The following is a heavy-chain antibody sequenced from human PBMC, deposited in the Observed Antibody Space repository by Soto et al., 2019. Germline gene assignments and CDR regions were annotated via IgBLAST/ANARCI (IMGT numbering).Heavy chain of an antibody. J-gene: IGHJ4*02. D-gene: IGHD3-22*01. Sequence: SETLSLTCTISGDSISTSSFYWGWIRQPPGRGLEWIGNIYHSGSTHYNPSLKSRVTISVDTSKNQFSLKLSSVTAADTAAYYCARHTKNYDNSGYYYFDDWGQGTLVTVSS. V-gene: IGHV4-39*01. CDR3: ARHTKNYDNSGYYYFDD. CDR2: IYHSGST. CDR1: GDSISTSSFY.